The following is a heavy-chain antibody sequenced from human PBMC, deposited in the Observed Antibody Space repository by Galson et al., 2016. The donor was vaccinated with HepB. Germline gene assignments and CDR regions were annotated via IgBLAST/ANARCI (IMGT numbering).Heavy chain of an antibody. CDR1: GYDSIGDW. CDR2: IYPHDSQT. V-gene: IGHV5-51*01. D-gene: IGHD3-10*01. J-gene: IGHJ5*02. Sequence: QSGAAVKKPGEPLKISCKASGYDSIGDWIGWVRQTPGKGLEWIGLIYPHDSQTIYSTSFQGQVTIPADKSITTAYLQWSRLEASDTGIYYCARRGDIFVSWFDPWGQGTLVTVSS. CDR3: ARRGDIFVSWFDP.